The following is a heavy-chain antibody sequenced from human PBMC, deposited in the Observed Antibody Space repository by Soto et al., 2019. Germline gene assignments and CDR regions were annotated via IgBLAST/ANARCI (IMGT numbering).Heavy chain of an antibody. V-gene: IGHV3-66*01. Sequence: GGSRRLSWAASGFTVSSKYMSWCRHAPGKGLEWVSLIQSGGPTYYADSVKGRFTISRDTSENTVHLQMDSLRAEDTAVYYCARDDVLFDGGRCYGVLLDVWGKGTTVTGSS. CDR2: IQSGGPT. D-gene: IGHD2-15*01. CDR1: GFTVSSKY. CDR3: ARDDVLFDGGRCYGVLLDV. J-gene: IGHJ6*04.